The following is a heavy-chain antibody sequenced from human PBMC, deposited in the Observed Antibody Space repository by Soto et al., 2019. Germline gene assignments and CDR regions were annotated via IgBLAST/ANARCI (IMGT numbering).Heavy chain of an antibody. CDR2: IKPSGGST. J-gene: IGHJ2*01. CDR3: AGSAPKWELLYWYFYL. Sequence: QVQLVQSGAEVKKPGDSVKVSCKASGYTFTSYYMHWVRQAPAQGLEWMGIIKPSGGSTSYAQKFQGRLTMTRDTSTSTVHMELSSLRSEDTAVYDCAGSAPKWELLYWYFYLWGRGTLVTVSS. D-gene: IGHD1-26*01. V-gene: IGHV1-46*01. CDR1: GYTFTSYY.